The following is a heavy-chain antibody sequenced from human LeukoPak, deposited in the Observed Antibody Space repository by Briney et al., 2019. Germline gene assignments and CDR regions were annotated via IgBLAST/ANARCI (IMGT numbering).Heavy chain of an antibody. CDR3: ARDRRNTAYFYDSGGYYVEY. Sequence: PSETLSLTCTVSGGSISNYYWSGIRQPARKGVEGIGRVYSSGITNYNLSLSSRVTISVDVSRNQLSLRLRSVSAADPAVYYCARDRRNTAYFYDSGGYYVEYWGQGTLVTVS. D-gene: IGHD3-22*01. V-gene: IGHV4-4*07. CDR2: VYSSGIT. CDR1: GGSISNYY. J-gene: IGHJ4*02.